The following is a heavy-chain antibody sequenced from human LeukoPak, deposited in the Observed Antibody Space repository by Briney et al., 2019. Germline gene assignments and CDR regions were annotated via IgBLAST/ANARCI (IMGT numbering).Heavy chain of an antibody. D-gene: IGHD5-18*01. J-gene: IGHJ4*02. CDR2: IYYSGST. Sequence: SETLSLTCTVSGGSISSSSYYWGWIRQPPGKGLEWIGSIYYSGSTYYNPSLKSRVTISVDTSKNQFSLKLSSVTAADTAVYYCARRDRYSYGLGGLDYWGQGTLVTVSS. CDR3: ARRDRYSYGLGGLDY. CDR1: GGSISSSSYY. V-gene: IGHV4-39*01.